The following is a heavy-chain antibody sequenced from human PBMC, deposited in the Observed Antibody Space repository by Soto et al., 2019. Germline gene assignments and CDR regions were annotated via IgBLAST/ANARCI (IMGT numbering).Heavy chain of an antibody. CDR1: GGTFSSYA. Sequence: SVKVSCKASGGTFSSYAISWVRQAPGQGLEWMGGIIPIFGTANYAQKFQGRVTITADESTSTAYMELSSLRSEDTAVYYCAREGREDDDSSDQPEFDDWGQGTLVTVAS. CDR2: IIPIFGTA. CDR3: AREGREDDDSSDQPEFDD. V-gene: IGHV1-69*13. J-gene: IGHJ4*02. D-gene: IGHD3-22*01.